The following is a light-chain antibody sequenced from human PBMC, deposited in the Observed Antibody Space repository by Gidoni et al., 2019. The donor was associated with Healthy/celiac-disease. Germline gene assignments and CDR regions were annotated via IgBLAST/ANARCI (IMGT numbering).Light chain of an antibody. J-gene: IGKJ2*01. Sequence: EIVITPSPATLSVSPGERATLSCRASQSVSSNLAWYQQKPGQAPRLLIYGASTRATGIPARFSGSGSGTEFTLTISSLQSEDFAVYYCQQYNNWLNTFGQGTKLEIK. CDR2: GAS. V-gene: IGKV3-15*01. CDR3: QQYNNWLNT. CDR1: QSVSSN.